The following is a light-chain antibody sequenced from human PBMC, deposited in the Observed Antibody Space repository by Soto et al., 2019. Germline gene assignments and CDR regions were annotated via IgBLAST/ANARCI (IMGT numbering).Light chain of an antibody. CDR2: GAS. Sequence: EIVLTQSPGTLSLSPGERATLSCRASQSVSSSYLAWYQQKPGQAPRLLIYGASSRGTGIPDRFSGSGSGTDFTLTISRLEPEDFAVYYCQQYGSSPPITFGQGKRLEI. CDR3: QQYGSSPPIT. J-gene: IGKJ5*01. CDR1: QSVSSSY. V-gene: IGKV3-20*01.